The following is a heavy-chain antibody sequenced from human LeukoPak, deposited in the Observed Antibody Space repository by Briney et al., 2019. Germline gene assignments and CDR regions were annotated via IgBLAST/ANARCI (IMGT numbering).Heavy chain of an antibody. D-gene: IGHD6-19*01. Sequence: SETLSLTCTVSGGSISSYYWSWIRQPPGKGLEWIGYIYYSGSTNYNPSLKSRVTISVDTSKNQFSLKLSSVTAADTAVYYCARHLSSGRYFDAFDIWGQGTMVTVSS. CDR2: IYYSGST. CDR1: GGSISSYY. CDR3: ARHLSSGRYFDAFDI. V-gene: IGHV4-59*08. J-gene: IGHJ3*02.